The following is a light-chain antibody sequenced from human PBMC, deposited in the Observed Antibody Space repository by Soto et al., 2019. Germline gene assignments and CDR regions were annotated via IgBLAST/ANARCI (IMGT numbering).Light chain of an antibody. Sequence: SVLTQPASVSGSLGQSITMSCIGTSTDVGGYNFVSWYQQHPDKAPKLLIYEVTNRPSGVSNRFSGSKSGNTASLTISGLQAEDEADYYCSSYTSTGTPVFGTGTKVTVL. CDR3: SSYTSTGTPV. V-gene: IGLV2-14*01. CDR2: EVT. CDR1: STDVGGYNF. J-gene: IGLJ1*01.